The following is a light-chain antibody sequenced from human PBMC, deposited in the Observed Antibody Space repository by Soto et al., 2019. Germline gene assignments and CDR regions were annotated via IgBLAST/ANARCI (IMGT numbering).Light chain of an antibody. V-gene: IGLV2-14*03. CDR1: SSDVGGYNF. Sequence: ALTQPASVFGSPGQSITISCTGTSSDVGGYNFVSWYQQLPGKAPKLMIYEVTSRPSGVSNRFSGSKSGNTASLTISGLQPEDEADYYCSSYTTSSTVVFGTGTKVTVL. CDR3: SSYTTSSTVV. CDR2: EVT. J-gene: IGLJ1*01.